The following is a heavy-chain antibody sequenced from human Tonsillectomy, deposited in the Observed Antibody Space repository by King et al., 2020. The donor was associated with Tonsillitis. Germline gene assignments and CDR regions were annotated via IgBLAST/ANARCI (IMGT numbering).Heavy chain of an antibody. V-gene: IGHV4-38-2*01. J-gene: IGHJ5*02. CDR3: ARRSTTSFNWFDP. CDR2: IYHSGST. Sequence: QLQESGPGLVKPSETLSLTCAVSGYSISSGYYWGWIRQPPGKGLEWIGSIYHSGSTYYNPSLKSRVTISVDTSKNPCSLKLSSVTAADTAVYYCARRSTTSFNWFDPWGQGTLVTVSS. D-gene: IGHD2-2*01. CDR1: GYSISSGYY.